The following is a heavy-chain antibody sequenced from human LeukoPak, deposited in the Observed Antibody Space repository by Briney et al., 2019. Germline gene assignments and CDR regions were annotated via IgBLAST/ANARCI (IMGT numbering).Heavy chain of an antibody. V-gene: IGHV3-30-3*01. J-gene: IGHJ5*02. Sequence: GGSLRLSCAASGFTFSSYAMHGVRQAPGKGLEWGAVISYDGSNKYYADSVKGRFTISRDNSKNTLYLQMNSLRAEDTAVYYCAKDPIQYYDFWSGYYLNWFDPWGQGTLVTVSS. D-gene: IGHD3-3*01. CDR3: AKDPIQYYDFWSGYYLNWFDP. CDR1: GFTFSSYA. CDR2: ISYDGSNK.